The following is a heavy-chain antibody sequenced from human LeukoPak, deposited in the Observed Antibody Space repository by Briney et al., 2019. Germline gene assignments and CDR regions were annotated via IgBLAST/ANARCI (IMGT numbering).Heavy chain of an antibody. J-gene: IGHJ4*02. CDR2: IYYSGST. V-gene: IGHV4-59*01. CDR1: GGSISSYY. Sequence: SETLSLTCTVSGGSISSYYWSWIRQPPGKGLEWIGYIYYSGSTNYNPSLKSRVTKSVDTSKNQFSLKLSSVTAADTAVYYCARVSSGVIAFDYWGQGTLVTVSS. D-gene: IGHD3-22*01. CDR3: ARVSSGVIAFDY.